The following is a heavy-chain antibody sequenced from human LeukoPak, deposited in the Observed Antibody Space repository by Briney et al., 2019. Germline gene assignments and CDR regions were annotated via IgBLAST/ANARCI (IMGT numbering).Heavy chain of an antibody. V-gene: IGHV1-69*13. CDR1: GGTFSSYA. J-gene: IGHJ4*02. D-gene: IGHD3-22*01. CDR3: ARGYDSSGYCDFDY. CDR2: IIPIFGTA. Sequence: SVKVSCKASGGTFSSYAISWVRQAPGQGLEWMGGIIPIFGTANYAQKFQGRVTITADESTSTAYMELRSLRSDDTAVYYCARGYDSSGYCDFDYWGQGTLVTVSS.